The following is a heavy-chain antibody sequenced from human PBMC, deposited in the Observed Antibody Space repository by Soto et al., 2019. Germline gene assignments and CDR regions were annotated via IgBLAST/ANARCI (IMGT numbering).Heavy chain of an antibody. CDR3: ARDQNTVTVSDFDY. D-gene: IGHD4-4*01. Sequence: LRLSCAASGFTFSSYSMNWVRQAPGQGLEWVSSITGSSSYIYYADSVKGRFTISRDNAKNSLYLQMNSLRAEDTAVYYCARDQNTVTVSDFDYWGQGTLVTVSS. CDR2: ITGSSSYI. J-gene: IGHJ4*02. CDR1: GFTFSSYS. V-gene: IGHV3-21*01.